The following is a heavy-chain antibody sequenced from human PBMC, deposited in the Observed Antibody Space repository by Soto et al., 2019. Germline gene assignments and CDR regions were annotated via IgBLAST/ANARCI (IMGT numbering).Heavy chain of an antibody. D-gene: IGHD1-1*01. CDR1: GGSLRSATYY. J-gene: IGHJ3*02. V-gene: IGHV4-31*11. Sequence: SETLSLTCAVSGGSLRSATYYWSWIRQHPGKGLEWIGYFYHSGSTYYKPSLRSRVTISLDTSKNQFSLNLRSVTDADTAIYYCAREETGNDALDIWGQGTLV. CDR3: AREETGNDALDI. CDR2: FYHSGST.